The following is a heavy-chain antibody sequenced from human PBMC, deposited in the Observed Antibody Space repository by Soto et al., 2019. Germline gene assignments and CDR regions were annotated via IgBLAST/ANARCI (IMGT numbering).Heavy chain of an antibody. D-gene: IGHD3-10*01. CDR1: GFTFSSYA. J-gene: IGHJ4*02. Sequence: WGSLRLSCAASGFTFSSYAMSWVRQAPGKGLEWVSAISGSGGSTYYADSVKGRFTISRDNSKNTLYLQMNSLRAEDTAVYYCAKDPARYVVRGVIFDYWGQGTLVPVSS. V-gene: IGHV3-23*01. CDR3: AKDPARYVVRGVIFDY. CDR2: ISGSGGST.